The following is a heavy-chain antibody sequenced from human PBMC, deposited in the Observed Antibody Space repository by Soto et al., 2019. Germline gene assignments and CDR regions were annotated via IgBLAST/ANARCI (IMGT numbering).Heavy chain of an antibody. Sequence: PGESLKISCKGSGYSFTSYWISWVRQMPGKGLEWMGRIDPSGSYTNYSPSFQGHVTISADKSISTAYLRWSSLKASDTAMYYCASTTESSPSHYYYYGMDVWGQGTTVTVSS. D-gene: IGHD6-6*01. CDR2: IDPSGSYT. CDR3: ASTTESSPSHYYYYGMDV. V-gene: IGHV5-10-1*01. CDR1: GYSFTSYW. J-gene: IGHJ6*02.